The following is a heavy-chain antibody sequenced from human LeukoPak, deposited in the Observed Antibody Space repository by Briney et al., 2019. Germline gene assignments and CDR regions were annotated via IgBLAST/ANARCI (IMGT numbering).Heavy chain of an antibody. CDR1: GFTVSSNY. J-gene: IGHJ4*02. CDR3: ARRAAASLPLGY. V-gene: IGHV3-66*01. Sequence: PGGSLRLSCAASGFTVSSNYMSWVRQAPGKGLEWVSVIYSGGSTYYADSVKGRFTISRDNSKNTLYLQMNSLRAEDTAVYYCARRAAASLPLGYWGQGTLVTVSS. CDR2: IYSGGST. D-gene: IGHD6-13*01.